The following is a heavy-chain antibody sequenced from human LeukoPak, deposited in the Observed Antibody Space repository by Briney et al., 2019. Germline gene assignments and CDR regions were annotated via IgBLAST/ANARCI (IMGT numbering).Heavy chain of an antibody. V-gene: IGHV1-18*01. CDR1: GYSSTNYG. CDR3: ARDLQYSSGWSASGMDV. Sequence: ASVKVSCKASGYSSTNYGISWVRQAPGQGLEWMGWIHIYRGNTNYAQKFQGRVTMTTDTSTSTVYMEVRGLRSDDTAVYYCARDLQYSSGWSASGMDVWGKGTTVTISS. J-gene: IGHJ6*03. CDR2: IHIYRGNT. D-gene: IGHD6-19*01.